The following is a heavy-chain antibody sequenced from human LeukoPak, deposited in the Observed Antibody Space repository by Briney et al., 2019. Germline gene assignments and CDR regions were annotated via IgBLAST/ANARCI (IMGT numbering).Heavy chain of an antibody. J-gene: IGHJ4*02. V-gene: IGHV4-39*07. Sequence: KSSETLSLTCTVSSGSISTSNYYWGWVRQPPGKALEWIGNIFYSGSTYYSPSLKSRVTISLDTSRNQFSLKLNSVTAADTAVYYCARVTSRLGVCDYWGQGSLVTVSS. CDR1: SGSISTSNYY. D-gene: IGHD2-8*01. CDR3: ARVTSRLGVCDY. CDR2: IFYSGST.